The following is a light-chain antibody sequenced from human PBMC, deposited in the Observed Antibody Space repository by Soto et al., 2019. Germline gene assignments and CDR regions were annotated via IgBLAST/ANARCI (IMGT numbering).Light chain of an antibody. J-gene: IGLJ1*01. CDR1: SSDVGAYNS. V-gene: IGLV2-14*01. CDR2: EVS. CDR3: SSYRRSSTYV. Sequence: QSALTQPASVSGSPGQSITISCTGTSSDVGAYNSVSWYQQYPGKAPKLMMYEVSNRPSGVSDRFSGSKSGNTASLTISGLQTGDEADYYCSSYRRSSTYVFGTGTKLTVL.